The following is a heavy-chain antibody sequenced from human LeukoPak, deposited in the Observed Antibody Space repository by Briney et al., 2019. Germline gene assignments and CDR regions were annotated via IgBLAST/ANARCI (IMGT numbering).Heavy chain of an antibody. V-gene: IGHV3-23*01. CDR3: AKISRRANFDY. Sequence: GGSLRLSCAASGFTFDDYGMSWVRQAPGKGLEWVSAISGSGGSTYYADSVKGRFTISRDNSKNTLYLQMNSLRAEDTAVYYCAKISRRANFDYWGQGTLVTVSS. CDR1: GFTFDDYG. J-gene: IGHJ4*02. CDR2: ISGSGGST. D-gene: IGHD1-14*01.